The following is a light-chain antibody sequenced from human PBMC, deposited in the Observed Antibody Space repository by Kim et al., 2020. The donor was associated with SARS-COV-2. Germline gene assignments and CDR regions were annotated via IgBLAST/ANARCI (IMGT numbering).Light chain of an antibody. Sequence: EIVLTQSPGTLSLSPGERATLSCRASQRISSTYLAWYQHKPDQAPRLLIHGASSRATGIPDRFSCSWSGTDFTLTISRLEPEDFAVYYCQQYDRSPNTFGQGTKLEIK. CDR3: QQYDRSPNT. CDR1: QRISSTY. J-gene: IGKJ2*01. V-gene: IGKV3-20*01. CDR2: GAS.